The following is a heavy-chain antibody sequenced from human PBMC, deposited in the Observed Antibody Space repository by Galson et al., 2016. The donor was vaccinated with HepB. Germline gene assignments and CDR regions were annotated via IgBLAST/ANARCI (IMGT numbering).Heavy chain of an antibody. J-gene: IGHJ6*02. CDR3: ARDRGLVRVGRREYPSGVDV. V-gene: IGHV4-59*12. CDR2: VYYAGGP. CDR1: GGSIRSDY. D-gene: IGHD2/OR15-2a*01. Sequence: ETLSLTCPVSGGSIRSDYWSWFRQSPGTGPQWIGYVYYAGGPKYNPSLVSRVTISVDRSRNQFFLSLSSVTAGDTAVYYCARDRGLVRVGRREYPSGVDVWGPGTMVTVSS.